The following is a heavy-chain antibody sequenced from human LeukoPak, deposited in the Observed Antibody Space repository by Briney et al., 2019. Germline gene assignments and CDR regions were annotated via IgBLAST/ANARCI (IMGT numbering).Heavy chain of an antibody. CDR2: ISWNSAYV. CDR1: GFTFDDYA. D-gene: IGHD2-15*01. V-gene: IGHV3-9*01. CDR3: ANGWSPDY. J-gene: IGHJ4*02. Sequence: GGSLRLSCAASGFTFDDYAMHWVRQAPGKGLEWVSGISWNSAYVGYADSVKGRFSISRDNAKNSVSLQMNSLRPEDTAVYHCANGWSPDYWGRGTLVTVSS.